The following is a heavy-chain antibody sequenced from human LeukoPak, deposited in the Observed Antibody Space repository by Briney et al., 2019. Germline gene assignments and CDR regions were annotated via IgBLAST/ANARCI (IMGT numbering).Heavy chain of an antibody. CDR1: GGSISSSSYY. Sequence: PSETLSLTCTVSGGSISSSSYYWGWIRQPPGKGLEWIGSIYYSGSTYYNSSLKSRVTISVDTSKNQFSLKLSSVTAADTAVYYCARNYYGSGSYLVDYWGQGTLVTVSS. V-gene: IGHV4-39*01. J-gene: IGHJ4*02. CDR2: IYYSGST. CDR3: ARNYYGSGSYLVDY. D-gene: IGHD3-10*01.